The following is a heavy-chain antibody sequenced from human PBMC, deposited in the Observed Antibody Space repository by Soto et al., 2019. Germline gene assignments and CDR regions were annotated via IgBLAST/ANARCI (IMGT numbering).Heavy chain of an antibody. V-gene: IGHV4-34*01. CDR1: GGSFSGYY. Sequence: PSETLSLICAVYGGSFSGYYWSWIRQPPGKGLEWIGEINHSGSTNYNPSLKSRVTISVDTSKNQFSLKLSSVTAADTAVYYCARGFRIPRAYGMDVWGQGTTVTVSS. J-gene: IGHJ6*02. CDR3: ARGFRIPRAYGMDV. D-gene: IGHD2-15*01. CDR2: INHSGST.